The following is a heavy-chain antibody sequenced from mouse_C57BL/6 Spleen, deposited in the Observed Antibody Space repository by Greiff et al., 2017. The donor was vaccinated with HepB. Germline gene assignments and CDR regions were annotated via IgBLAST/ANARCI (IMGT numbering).Heavy chain of an antibody. J-gene: IGHJ2*01. CDR1: GYSFTSYY. V-gene: IGHV1-66*01. CDR2: VYPGSGNT. Sequence: VQLQQSGPELVKPGASVKISCKASGYSFTSYYIHWVKQRPGQGLEWIGWVYPGSGNTKYNEKFKGKATLTADTSSSTAYMQLSGLTSEDSAVYYCARADYSNSDYWGPGTTLTVSS. CDR3: ARADYSNSDY. D-gene: IGHD2-5*01.